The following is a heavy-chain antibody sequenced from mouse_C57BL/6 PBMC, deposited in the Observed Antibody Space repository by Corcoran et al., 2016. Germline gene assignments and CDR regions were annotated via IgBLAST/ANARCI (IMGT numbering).Heavy chain of an antibody. V-gene: IGHV1-26*01. Sequence: EVQLQQSGPELVKPGASVKISCKASGYTFTDYYMNWVKQSHGKSLEWIGDINPNNGGTSYNQKFKGKATLTVDKSSSTAYMELRSLTSEDSAVYYCARRLLRNFDVWGTGTTVTVSS. CDR2: INPNNGGT. D-gene: IGHD1-1*01. J-gene: IGHJ1*03. CDR3: ARRLLRNFDV. CDR1: GYTFTDYY.